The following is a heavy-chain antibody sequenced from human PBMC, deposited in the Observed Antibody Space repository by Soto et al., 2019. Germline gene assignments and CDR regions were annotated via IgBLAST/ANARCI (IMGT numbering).Heavy chain of an antibody. V-gene: IGHV3-23*01. Sequence: AMNWVRQAPGKGLEWVSGITDSGRTTYIADSVKGRFTISRDNSKNTVYVQMNSLTAEDTAVYYCARGTTRYYALDVWGQGTPVTAP. CDR1: A. D-gene: IGHD1-1*01. J-gene: IGHJ6*02. CDR2: ITDSGRTT. CDR3: ARGTTRYYALDV.